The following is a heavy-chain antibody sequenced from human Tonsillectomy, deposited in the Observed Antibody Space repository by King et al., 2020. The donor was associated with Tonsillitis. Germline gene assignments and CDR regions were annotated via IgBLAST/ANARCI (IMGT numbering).Heavy chain of an antibody. J-gene: IGHJ6*02. CDR2: VNHSGST. CDR3: ARGRGYSGTYSGMDV. D-gene: IGHD1-26*01. CDR1: DESFSGYY. Sequence: VQLQQWGAGLLKPSETLSLTCAVYDESFSGYYWNWIRQPPGQGLEWIGEVNHSGSTNYNPSLKSRVTISVDTSKNQFSLKLSSVTAADTAVYYCARGRGYSGTYSGMDVWGQGTTVTVS. V-gene: IGHV4-34*01.